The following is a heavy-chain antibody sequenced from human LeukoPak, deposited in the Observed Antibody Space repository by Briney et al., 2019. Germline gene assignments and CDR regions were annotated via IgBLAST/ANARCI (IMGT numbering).Heavy chain of an antibody. CDR2: IYYSGST. Sequence: PSETLSLTCTVSGGSISSSSYYWGWIRQPPGKGLEWIGSIYYSGSTYYNPSLKSRVTISVDTSKNQFSLKLSSVTAADTAVYYCARGIPDFDCWGQGTLVTVSS. CDR1: GGSISSSSYY. D-gene: IGHD1-14*01. V-gene: IGHV4-39*07. CDR3: ARGIPDFDC. J-gene: IGHJ4*02.